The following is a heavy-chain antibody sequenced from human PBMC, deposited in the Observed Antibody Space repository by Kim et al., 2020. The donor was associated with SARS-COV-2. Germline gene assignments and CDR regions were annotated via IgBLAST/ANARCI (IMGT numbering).Heavy chain of an antibody. J-gene: IGHJ5*02. CDR3: ASRLITMVRGNWFDT. D-gene: IGHD3-10*01. CDR2: IYYSGST. Sequence: SETLSLTCTVSGGSISSSSYYWGWIRQPPGKGLEWIGSIYYSGSTYYNPSLKSRVTISVDTSKSQFSLKLSSVTAADTAVYYCASRLITMVRGNWFDTWGQGTLVTGS. V-gene: IGHV4-39*01. CDR1: GGSISSSSYY.